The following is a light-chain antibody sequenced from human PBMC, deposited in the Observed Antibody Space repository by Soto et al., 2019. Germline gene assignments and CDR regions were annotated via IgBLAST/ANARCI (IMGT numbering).Light chain of an antibody. Sequence: DIQMTQSPSTLSASLGDRVTITCRASQTIDSCFAWYQQRPGKPPNLLIYKASTLASGVPSRFRGSGSGTELTLTIHSLQPDDFETYYCQQYHIYSGTFGQGTKVDIK. CDR3: QQYHIYSGT. CDR2: KAS. CDR1: QTIDSC. J-gene: IGKJ1*01. V-gene: IGKV1-5*03.